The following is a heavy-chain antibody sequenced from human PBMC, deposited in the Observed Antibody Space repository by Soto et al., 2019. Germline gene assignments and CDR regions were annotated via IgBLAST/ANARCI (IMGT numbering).Heavy chain of an antibody. CDR3: AGDSRAGYASHT. CDR2: IYYSGST. V-gene: IGHV4-61*01. CDR1: GGSVSSSSYY. J-gene: IGHJ3*02. D-gene: IGHD3-9*01. Sequence: QVQLQESGPGLVKPSETLSLTCTVSGGSVSSSSYYWNWIRQPPGKGLEWIGYIYYSGSTNYNPYLHTRVTMSLATSKHEFSLRPSSVTAADTAVYHCAGDSRAGYASHTWGQGTMGTVSS.